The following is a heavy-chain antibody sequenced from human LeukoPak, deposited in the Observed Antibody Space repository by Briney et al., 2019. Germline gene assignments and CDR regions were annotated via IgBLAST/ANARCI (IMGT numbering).Heavy chain of an antibody. J-gene: IGHJ3*02. V-gene: IGHV3-48*01. CDR2: ISSSSSTI. Sequence: GGSLRLSCAASGFTFSSDSMNWVRQAPGKGLEWVSYISSSSSTIYYADSVKGRFTISRDNAKNSLYLQMNSLRAEDTAVYYCARDSSDIVVVPAAMSDAFDIWGQGTMVTVSS. CDR3: ARDSSDIVVVPAAMSDAFDI. D-gene: IGHD2-2*01. CDR1: GFTFSSDS.